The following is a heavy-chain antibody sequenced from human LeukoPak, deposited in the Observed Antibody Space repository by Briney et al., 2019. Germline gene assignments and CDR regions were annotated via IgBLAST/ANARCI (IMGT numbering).Heavy chain of an antibody. CDR2: ISGSGGST. D-gene: IGHD6-6*01. J-gene: IGHJ4*02. Sequence: GESLRLSCAASGFTFSSYAMSWVRQAPGKGLEWVSAISGSGGSTYYADSVKGRFTISRDNSKNTLYLQMNSLRAEDTAVYYCAKVEYSSSSGDYWGQGTLVTVSS. CDR1: GFTFSSYA. V-gene: IGHV3-23*01. CDR3: AKVEYSSSSGDY.